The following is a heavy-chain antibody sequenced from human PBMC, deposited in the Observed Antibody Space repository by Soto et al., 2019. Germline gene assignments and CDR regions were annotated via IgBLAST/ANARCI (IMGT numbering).Heavy chain of an antibody. J-gene: IGHJ4*02. CDR3: ARAFYGAYYFDY. CDR1: GGSISSGGYY. CDR2: IYYSGST. V-gene: IGHV4-31*03. D-gene: IGHD4-17*01. Sequence: SETLSLTCTVSGGSISSGGYYWSWIRQHPGKGLEWIGYIYYSGSTYYNPSLKSRVTISVDTSKNQFSLKLSSVTAADTAVYYCARAFYGAYYFDYWGQGTLVTVPQ.